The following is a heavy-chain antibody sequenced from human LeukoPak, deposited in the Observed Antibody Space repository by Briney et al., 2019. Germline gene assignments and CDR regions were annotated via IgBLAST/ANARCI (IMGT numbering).Heavy chain of an antibody. CDR2: INQDGSEK. J-gene: IGHJ4*02. D-gene: IGHD6-19*01. CDR1: GFTFSSYW. Sequence: GGSLRLSCAASGFTFSSYWMSWVRQSPGKGLEWVANINQDGSEKYYVDSVKGRFNISRDNAKNSLYLQMNSLRAEDTAVYYCAREGQWLVRLFDYWGQGTLVTVSS. CDR3: AREGQWLVRLFDY. V-gene: IGHV3-7*01.